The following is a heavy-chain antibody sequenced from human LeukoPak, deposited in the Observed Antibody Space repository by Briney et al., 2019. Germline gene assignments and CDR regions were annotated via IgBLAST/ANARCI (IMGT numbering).Heavy chain of an antibody. Sequence: SETLSLTCAVYGGSFSGYYWSWIRQPPGKGLEWIGEINHSGSTNYNPSLKSRVTISVDKSKNQFSLKLSSVTAADTAVYYCARVRDSFGKSDRSGLDYWGQGTLVTVSS. CDR1: GGSFSGYY. CDR2: INHSGST. J-gene: IGHJ4*02. V-gene: IGHV4-34*01. D-gene: IGHD3-22*01. CDR3: ARVRDSFGKSDRSGLDY.